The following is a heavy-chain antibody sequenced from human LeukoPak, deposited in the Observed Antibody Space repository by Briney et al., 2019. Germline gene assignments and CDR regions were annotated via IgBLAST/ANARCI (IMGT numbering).Heavy chain of an antibody. D-gene: IGHD5-24*01. CDR1: GGSINNYY. Sequence: PSETLSLTCTVSGGSINNYYWSWIRQSPEKGLEWIGNTYYSGNTKYNPSLKSRVTISVDTSKNQFSLKLSSVTAADTAVYYCARGALLGNYYYSDYWGQGTLVTVSS. V-gene: IGHV4-59*01. J-gene: IGHJ4*02. CDR2: TYYSGNT. CDR3: ARGALLGNYYYSDY.